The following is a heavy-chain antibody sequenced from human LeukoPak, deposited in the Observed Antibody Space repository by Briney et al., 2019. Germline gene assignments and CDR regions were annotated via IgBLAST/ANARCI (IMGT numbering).Heavy chain of an antibody. Sequence: SETLSLTCTVSGGSISSYYWSWIRQPAGKGLEWIGRIYTSGSTNYNPSLKSRVTMSVDTSKNQFSLKLSSVTAADTAVYYCARELEPGMPAPYNWFDPWGQGTLVTVSS. CDR3: ARELEPGMPAPYNWFDP. CDR2: IYTSGST. D-gene: IGHD2-2*01. CDR1: GGSISSYY. V-gene: IGHV4-4*07. J-gene: IGHJ5*02.